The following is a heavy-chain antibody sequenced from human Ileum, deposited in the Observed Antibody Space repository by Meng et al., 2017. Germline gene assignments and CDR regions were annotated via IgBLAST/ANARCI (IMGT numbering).Heavy chain of an antibody. J-gene: IGHJ4*02. CDR2: MNTDKGNT. V-gene: IGHV1-18*01. CDR3: AHSPQGYFDY. CDR1: GYTFTTYG. Sequence: QVQLVQSGAEVKKPGASVKVSCKASGYTFTTYGISWVRQAPGQGLEWMGWMNTDKGNTNYAQKFQGRVTMTRDTSTSTAYMELRSLRSDDTAVYYCAHSPQGYFDYWGPGTLVTVSS.